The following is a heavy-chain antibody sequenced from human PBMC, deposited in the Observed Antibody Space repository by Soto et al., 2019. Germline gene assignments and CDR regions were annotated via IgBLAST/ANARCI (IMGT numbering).Heavy chain of an antibody. CDR2: INPSGSST. Sequence: QVQLVQSGADVKKPGASVKVSCKASGYTFTTYYMHWVRQAPGQGLEWMGVINPSGSSTNYAQRFQGRVTMTSDTSTSTVYMELSSLRTDDTAIYYCARVIVPTAVTTSNWFDPWGQGTVVTVSS. CDR3: ARVIVPTAVTTSNWFDP. D-gene: IGHD4-17*01. J-gene: IGHJ5*02. CDR1: GYTFTTYY. V-gene: IGHV1-46*01.